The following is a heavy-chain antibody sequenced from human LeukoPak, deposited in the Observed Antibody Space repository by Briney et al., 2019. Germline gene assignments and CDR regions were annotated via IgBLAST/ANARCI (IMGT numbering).Heavy chain of an antibody. CDR2: IYPDDSDT. J-gene: IGHJ5*02. CDR3: ARLGYCTSTSCYGLDP. CDR1: GYSFSSYW. Sequence: GESLKISCKGSGYSFSSYWIGWLRQLPGKGLEWMGIIYPDDSDTRYSPSFQGQVSLSADKSTSTAYLQWDSLKASDTAIYYCARLGYCTSTSCYGLDPWGQGTLVTVSS. D-gene: IGHD2-2*01. V-gene: IGHV5-51*01.